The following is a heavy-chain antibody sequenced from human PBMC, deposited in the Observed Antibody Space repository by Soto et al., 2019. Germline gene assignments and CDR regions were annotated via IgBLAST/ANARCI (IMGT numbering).Heavy chain of an antibody. CDR1: GFTFSSYA. Sequence: GGSLRLSCAASGFTFSSYAMSWVRQAPGKGLEWVSAISGSGGSTYYADSVKGRFTISRDNSKNTLYLQMNSLRAEDTAVYYCAKYLGPQYYYYYYMDVWGKGTTVTVSS. J-gene: IGHJ6*03. CDR3: AKYLGPQYYYYYYMDV. V-gene: IGHV3-23*01. CDR2: ISGSGGST.